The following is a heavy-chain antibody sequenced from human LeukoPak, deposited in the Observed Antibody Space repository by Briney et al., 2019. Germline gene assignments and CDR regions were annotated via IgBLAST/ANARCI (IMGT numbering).Heavy chain of an antibody. V-gene: IGHV3-23*01. D-gene: IGHD2/OR15-2a*01. CDR1: GLTFSSYG. J-gene: IGHJ4*02. CDR3: ARDLSPSY. CDR2: ISGSGGST. Sequence: PGGSMRLSCAASGLTFSSYGMSWVRQAPGKGLEWVSAISGSGGSTYYADSVKGRFTISRDSSKNTLYLQMNSLRAEDTAVYYCARDLSPSYWGQGTLVTVSS.